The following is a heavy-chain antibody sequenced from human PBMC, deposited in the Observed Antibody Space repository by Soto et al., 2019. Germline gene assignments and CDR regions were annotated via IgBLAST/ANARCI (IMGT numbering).Heavy chain of an antibody. D-gene: IGHD5-12*01. CDR1: GGTFSSYA. V-gene: IGHV1-69*01. CDR2: ITPIFGTA. Sequence: QVQLVQSGAEVKKPGSSVKVSCKASGGTFSSYAISWVRQAPGQGLEWMGGITPIFGTANYAQKFQGRVTITADESTSTAYMELSSLRSEDTAVYYCARRGYSGYGYYYYYGMDVWGQGTTVTVSS. J-gene: IGHJ6*02. CDR3: ARRGYSGYGYYYYYGMDV.